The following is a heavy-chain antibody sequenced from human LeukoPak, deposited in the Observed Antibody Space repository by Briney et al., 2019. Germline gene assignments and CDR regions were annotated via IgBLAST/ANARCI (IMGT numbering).Heavy chain of an antibody. D-gene: IGHD6-13*01. CDR2: INHSGST. J-gene: IGHJ5*02. V-gene: IGHV4-34*01. Sequence: SSETLSLTCAVYGGSFSGYYWSWIRQPPGKGLEWIGEINHSGSTNYNPSLKSRVTISVDTSKNQFSLKLSSVTAADTAVYYCARVHIAAAGTCWFDPWGQGTLVTVFS. CDR1: GGSFSGYY. CDR3: ARVHIAAAGTCWFDP.